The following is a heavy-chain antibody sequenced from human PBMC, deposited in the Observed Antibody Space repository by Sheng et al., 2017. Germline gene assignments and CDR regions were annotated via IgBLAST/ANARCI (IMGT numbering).Heavy chain of an antibody. V-gene: IGHV3-11*05. CDR3: ARGSLAARMDV. CDR2: VSGTGSFA. J-gene: IGHJ6*04. D-gene: IGHD3-16*01. Sequence: QVQLVESGGGLGQPWRVPETLLCSLWYSPSSDNFMSWIRQAPGKGLEWVGYVSGTGSFALYADSVTGRFTISRDNAKNSLFLEMSSLRVDDTAVYYCARGSLAARMDVWGRGTTVTVSS. CDR1: YSPSSDNF.